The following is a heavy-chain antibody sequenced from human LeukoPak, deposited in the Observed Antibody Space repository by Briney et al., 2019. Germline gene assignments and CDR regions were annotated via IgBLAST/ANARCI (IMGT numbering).Heavy chain of an antibody. CDR1: GGTFSSYA. D-gene: IGHD3-22*01. J-gene: IGHJ4*02. V-gene: IGHV1-69*13. CDR2: IIPIFGTA. Sequence: ASVKVSCKDSGGTFSSYAISWVRQAPGQGLEWMGGIIPIFGTANYAQKFQGRVTITADESTSTAYMELSSLRSEDTAVYYCASGNYYDSSGYFTGFDYWGQGTLVTVSS. CDR3: ASGNYYDSSGYFTGFDY.